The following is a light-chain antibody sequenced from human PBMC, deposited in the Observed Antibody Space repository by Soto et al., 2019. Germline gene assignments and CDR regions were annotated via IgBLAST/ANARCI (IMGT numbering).Light chain of an antibody. Sequence: QSVLTQPASVSGSPGQSIAISCTGTSSDVGGYNYVSWYQLHPGKAPKLIIYEVSNRPSGVSNRFSGSKSGNTASLTISGLQAEEEADYYCNSYTSSTAYVFGTGTKVTVL. J-gene: IGLJ1*01. V-gene: IGLV2-14*01. CDR3: NSYTSSTAYV. CDR1: SSDVGGYNY. CDR2: EVS.